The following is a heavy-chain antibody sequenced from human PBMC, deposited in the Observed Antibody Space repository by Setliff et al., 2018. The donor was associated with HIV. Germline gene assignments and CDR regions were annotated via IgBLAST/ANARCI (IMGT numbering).Heavy chain of an antibody. J-gene: IGHJ4*02. V-gene: IGHV4-39*01. CDR2: IYYSGRT. Sequence: ASETLSLTCTVSGGSISSSSYYWGWIRQPPGKGLEWIGSIYYSGRTYYNPSLKSRVTISVDTSKNQFSLKLSSVTAADTAVYYCIIAYSSGWLAPMGFDSWGQGTLVTVS. CDR1: GGSISSSSYY. CDR3: IIAYSSGWLAPMGFDS. D-gene: IGHD6-19*01.